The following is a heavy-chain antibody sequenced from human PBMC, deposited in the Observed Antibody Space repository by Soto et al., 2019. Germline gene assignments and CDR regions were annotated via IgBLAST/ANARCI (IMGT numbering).Heavy chain of an antibody. CDR3: AREDDEDAFDI. CDR2: IWYDGSNK. Sequence: QVQLVESGGGVVQPGRSLRLSCAASGFTFSSYGMHWVRQAPGKGLEWVAVIWYDGSNKYYADSVKGRFTISRDNSKNTLYLQMNSLRAEDTAVYYCAREDDEDAFDIWGQGTMVTVSS. V-gene: IGHV3-33*01. J-gene: IGHJ3*02. CDR1: GFTFSSYG.